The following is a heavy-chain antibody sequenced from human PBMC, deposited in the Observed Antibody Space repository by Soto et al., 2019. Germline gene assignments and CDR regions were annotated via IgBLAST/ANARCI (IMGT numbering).Heavy chain of an antibody. CDR1: GFTFDDYA. V-gene: IGHV3-9*01. J-gene: IGHJ3*02. CDR2: ISWNSGSI. Sequence: EVQLVESGGGLVQPGRSLRLSCAASGFTFDDYAMHWVRQAPGKGLEWVSGISWNSGSIGYADSVKGRFTISRDNAKNSLHPQRNSLRAEDTALYYCAKDISEYSSSYLGAFDIWGQGTMVTVSS. D-gene: IGHD6-13*01. CDR3: AKDISEYSSSYLGAFDI.